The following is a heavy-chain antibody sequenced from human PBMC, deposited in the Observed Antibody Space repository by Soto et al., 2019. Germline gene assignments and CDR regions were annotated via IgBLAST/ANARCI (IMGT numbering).Heavy chain of an antibody. V-gene: IGHV3-53*04. J-gene: IGHJ6*04. Sequence: EVQLVESGGGLVQPGGSLRLSCVVSGFTVTTNYMSWVRQAPGKGLEWVSYIYADGRTYYADSVKGRFTLSRLSSKTTLYFQMNCLRAEDTAIYYCAAVDRRGYSGKDPPPFCYCGLDLWGKGPTITVSS. D-gene: IGHD5-12*01. CDR3: AAVDRRGYSGKDPPPFCYCGLDL. CDR2: IYADGRT. CDR1: GFTVTTNY.